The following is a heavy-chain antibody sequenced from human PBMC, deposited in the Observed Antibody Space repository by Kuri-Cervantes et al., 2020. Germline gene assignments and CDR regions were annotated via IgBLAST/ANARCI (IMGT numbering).Heavy chain of an antibody. Sequence: SETLSLTCAVYGGSFSGYYWSWIRQPPGKGLEWIGEINHSGSTYYNPSLKSRVTISVDTSKNQFSLKLSSVTAADTAVYYCARDDAYYDSSGYPHDAFDIWGQGTMVTVSS. CDR1: GGSFSGYY. CDR2: INHSGST. J-gene: IGHJ3*02. V-gene: IGHV4-34*09. D-gene: IGHD3-22*01. CDR3: ARDDAYYDSSGYPHDAFDI.